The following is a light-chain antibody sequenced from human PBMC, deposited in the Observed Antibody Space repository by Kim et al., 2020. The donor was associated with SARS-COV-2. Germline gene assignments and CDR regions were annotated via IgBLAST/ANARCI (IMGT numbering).Light chain of an antibody. CDR2: KAS. Sequence: DIQMTQSPSSLSASVGDRITITCRAIQSISTWLAWYQQKPGKAPKLLIYKASSLQSGVPSRFSGSGSGADFILTVSSLQPDDFATYYCQQYDTYPWTFGQGTKLEI. CDR3: QQYDTYPWT. V-gene: IGKV1-5*03. J-gene: IGKJ1*01. CDR1: QSISTW.